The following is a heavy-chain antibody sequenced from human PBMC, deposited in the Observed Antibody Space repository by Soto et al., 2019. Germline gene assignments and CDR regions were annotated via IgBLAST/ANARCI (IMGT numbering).Heavy chain of an antibody. CDR3: AAIVVVPAAPMDA. Sequence: GGSLRLSCAASGFTFSSYDMNWVRQAPGKGLECVSYMSSSGSTIYYADSVKGRFTVSRDNAKSSLYLQMNSLRAEDTAVYYCAAIVVVPAAPMDAWGQGTTVTVSS. CDR1: GFTFSSYD. CDR2: MSSSGSTI. V-gene: IGHV3-48*03. D-gene: IGHD2-2*01. J-gene: IGHJ6*02.